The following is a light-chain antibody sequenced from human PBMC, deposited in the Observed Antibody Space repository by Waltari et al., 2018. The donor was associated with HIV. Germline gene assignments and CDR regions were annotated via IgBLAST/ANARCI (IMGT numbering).Light chain of an antibody. CDR1: SSDVGSYNL. J-gene: IGLJ1*01. CDR3: CSYAGSSTFYV. CDR2: EVS. V-gene: IGLV2-23*02. Sequence: ALTQPASVSVSPGQSITISCTGTSSDVGSYNLVSWYQQHPGKAPKLMIYEVSKRPSGVSNRFSGSKSGNTASLTISGLQAEDEADYYCCSYAGSSTFYVFGTGTKVTVL.